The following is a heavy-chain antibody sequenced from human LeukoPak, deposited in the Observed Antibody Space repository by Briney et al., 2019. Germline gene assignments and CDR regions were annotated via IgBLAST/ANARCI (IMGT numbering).Heavy chain of an antibody. CDR2: IYYSGIT. CDR1: GGSISSYY. Sequence: SETLSLTCTVPGGSISSYYWSWLRQPPGKGLEWIGFIYYSGITDYNPSLKSRVTISVDTSKNQFSLKLRSVTAADTAVYYCARGFPDKVWGNSRPTAGYFQHWGQGTLVTVSS. V-gene: IGHV4-59*01. CDR3: ARGFPDKVWGNSRPTAGYFQH. J-gene: IGHJ1*01. D-gene: IGHD3-16*01.